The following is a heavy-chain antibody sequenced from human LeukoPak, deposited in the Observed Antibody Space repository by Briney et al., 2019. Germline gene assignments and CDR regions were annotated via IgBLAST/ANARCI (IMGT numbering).Heavy chain of an antibody. CDR3: ARAKLYYYDSSGYYSGFDY. D-gene: IGHD3-22*01. CDR2: ISSSGNTI. CDR1: GFTFSSYE. Sequence: PGGSLRLSCAASGFTFSSYEMNWVRQAPGKGLEWVSYISSSGNTIYYADSVKGRFTISIDNAKNSLYLQMNSLRAEDTAVYYCARAKLYYYDSSGYYSGFDYWGQGTLVTVSS. V-gene: IGHV3-48*03. J-gene: IGHJ4*02.